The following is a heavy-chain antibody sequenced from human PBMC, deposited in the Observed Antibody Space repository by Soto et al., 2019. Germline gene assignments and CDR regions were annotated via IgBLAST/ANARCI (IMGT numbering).Heavy chain of an antibody. V-gene: IGHV1-46*01. Sequence: ASVKFSCKASGYTFTSYYMHWVRQAPGQGLEWMGIINPSGGSTSYAQKFQGRVTMTRDTSTSTVYMELSSLRSEDTAVYYCANGFYSRSRPRRSSSDYWGQGTLVTVSS. J-gene: IGHJ4*02. CDR2: INPSGGST. CDR3: ANGFYSRSRPRRSSSDY. CDR1: GYTFTSYY. D-gene: IGHD6-13*01.